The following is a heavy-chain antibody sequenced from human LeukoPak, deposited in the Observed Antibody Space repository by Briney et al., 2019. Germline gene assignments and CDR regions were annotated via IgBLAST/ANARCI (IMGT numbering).Heavy chain of an antibody. CDR2: TYYRSKWYN. V-gene: IGHV6-1*01. D-gene: IGHD6-19*01. CDR3: LSGRVARIDAFDI. Sequence: SQTLSLTCALSGDSVSSNSAAWDWLRQSPSRGLEWLGRTYYRSKWYNDYAVSLKSRITIHPDTYKHQFCLQLNSVTPEDTAVYYFLSGRVARIDAFDIWGQGTMVTVSS. J-gene: IGHJ3*02. CDR1: GDSVSSNSAA.